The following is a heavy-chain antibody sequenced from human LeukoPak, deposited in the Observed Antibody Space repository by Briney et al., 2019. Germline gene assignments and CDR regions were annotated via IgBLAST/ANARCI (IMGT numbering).Heavy chain of an antibody. J-gene: IGHJ4*02. V-gene: IGHV3-30*02. CDR2: IQYDGRNK. D-gene: IGHD6-13*01. CDR1: GFSDSSSG. Sequence: GGSLRLSCAASGFSDSSSGIHWVRQAPGKGLDWLAFIQYDGRNKYYADSVKGRFTMSRDNSKNTLTMFLQMNSLRAEDTAVYYCATYSSSWYCFDYWGRGTLVTVSS. CDR3: ATYSSSWYCFDY.